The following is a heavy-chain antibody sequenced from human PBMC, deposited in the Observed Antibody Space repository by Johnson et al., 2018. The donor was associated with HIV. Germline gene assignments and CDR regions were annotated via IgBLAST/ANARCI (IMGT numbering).Heavy chain of an antibody. CDR3: AKGSGSCWLGDAFDI. J-gene: IGHJ3*02. CDR2: ISYDGSNK. Sequence: QVQLVESGGGVVQPGTSLRLSCAASGFTFRNYAMHWVRQAPGKGLEWVAVISYDGSNKYYADSVKGRFTISRDNSKNTLYLQMNSLRAEDTAVYYCAKGSGSCWLGDAFDIWGQGTMVTVSS. D-gene: IGHD6-19*01. V-gene: IGHV3-30-3*01. CDR1: GFTFRNYA.